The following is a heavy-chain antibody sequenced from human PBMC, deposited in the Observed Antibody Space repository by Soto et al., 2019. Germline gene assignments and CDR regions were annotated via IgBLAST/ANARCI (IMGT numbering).Heavy chain of an antibody. CDR3: ARGGSGYTWFNEF. J-gene: IGHJ4*02. CDR2: ISSSSRDK. CDR1: GFTFSTYT. Sequence: EVHLVESGGGLVKPGGTLRLSCAASGFTFSTYTFNWVRQAPGKGLEWVSSISSSSRDKFYADSLKARITIARDNANASVFLQMDNLRGEDTAVYYCARGGSGYTWFNEFWGQGTLVTVSS. D-gene: IGHD3-22*01. V-gene: IGHV3-21*01.